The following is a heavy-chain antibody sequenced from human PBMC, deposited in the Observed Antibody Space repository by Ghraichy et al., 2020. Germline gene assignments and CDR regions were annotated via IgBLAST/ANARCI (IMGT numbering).Heavy chain of an antibody. CDR2: ISPNNGNT. V-gene: IGHV1-18*01. CDR1: GYTFISYG. CDR3: ARTVVEGSTTWFDP. D-gene: IGHD2-15*01. J-gene: IGHJ5*02. Sequence: ASVKVSCKASGYTFISYGISWVRQAPGQGLEWMGWISPNNGNTNYAQKLQGRVTMTTDTSTSTAHMELGSLRSDDTAVYYCARTVVEGSTTWFDPWGQGTLVTVSS.